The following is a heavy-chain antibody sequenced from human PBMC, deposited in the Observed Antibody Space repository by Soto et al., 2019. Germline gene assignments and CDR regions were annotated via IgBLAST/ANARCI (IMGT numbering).Heavy chain of an antibody. CDR2: MNPNSGNT. V-gene: IGHV1-8*01. J-gene: IGHJ3*02. CDR1: GYTFTSYD. CDR3: ARPGSSLDAFDI. Sequence: ASVKVSGKASGYTFTSYDINWVRQATGQGLEWMGWMNPNSGNTGYAQKFQGRVTMTRNTSISTAYMELSSLRSEDTAVYYCARPGSSLDAFDIWGQGTMVTVSS.